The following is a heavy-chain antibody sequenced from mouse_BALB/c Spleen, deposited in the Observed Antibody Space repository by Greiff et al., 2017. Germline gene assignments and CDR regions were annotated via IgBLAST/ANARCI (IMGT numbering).Heavy chain of an antibody. V-gene: IGHV1-14*01. CDR1: GYTFNRCV. CDR3: ARGRYYFDY. Sequence: VQVKQSGPEGVKPGGSVKMSCKASGYTFNRCVMHWVKQKPGQGLEWIGYINPYNDGTNYNQKFKDKATLTADKSSSTAYMQLSSLTSEDSAVYYCARGRYYFDYWGQGTTLTVSS. CDR2: INPYNDGT. J-gene: IGHJ2*01.